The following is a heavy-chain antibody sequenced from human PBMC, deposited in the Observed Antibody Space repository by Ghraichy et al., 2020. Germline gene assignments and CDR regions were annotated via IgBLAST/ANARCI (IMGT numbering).Heavy chain of an antibody. Sequence: ESLNISCTVSGGSIGNFYWSWIRQPPGKGLEWIGYMYNSGSTKYNPSLQSRVTISVDTSKNQFSLKLTSVTAADTAVYYCSRAAYYYDSSGYYVHYYGMDVWGQGTTGTXSS. D-gene: IGHD3-22*01. CDR3: SRAAYYYDSSGYYVHYYGMDV. CDR2: MYNSGST. CDR1: GGSIGNFY. V-gene: IGHV4-59*01. J-gene: IGHJ6*02.